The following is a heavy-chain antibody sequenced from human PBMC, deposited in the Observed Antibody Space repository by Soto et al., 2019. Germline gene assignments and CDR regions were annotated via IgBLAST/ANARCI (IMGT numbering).Heavy chain of an antibody. V-gene: IGHV3-48*03. J-gene: IGHJ5*02. CDR2: ISSSGSTI. Sequence: EVQLVESGGGLVQPGGSLRLSCAASGFTFSSYEMNWVRQAPGKGLEWVSYISSSGSTIYYADSVKGRFTISRDNAKNSLYLQMNSLRAEDTAVYYCARDRQTELPGELPVNWFDPWGQGTLVTVSS. CDR3: ARDRQTELPGELPVNWFDP. D-gene: IGHD1-1*01. CDR1: GFTFSSYE.